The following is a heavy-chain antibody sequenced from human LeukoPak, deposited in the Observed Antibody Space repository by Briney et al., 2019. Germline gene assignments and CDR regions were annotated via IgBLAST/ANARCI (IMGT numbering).Heavy chain of an antibody. CDR2: FDPEDGET. D-gene: IGHD5-18*01. CDR1: GYTLTELS. V-gene: IGHV1-24*01. J-gene: IGHJ4*02. CDR3: AIQRGYSYGYGD. Sequence: ASVKVSCKVSGYTLTELSMHWVRQAPGKGLEWMGGFDPEDGETIYAQKFQGRVTMTEDTSTDTAYMELSSLRSEDTAVYYCAIQRGYSYGYGDWGQGTLVTVSS.